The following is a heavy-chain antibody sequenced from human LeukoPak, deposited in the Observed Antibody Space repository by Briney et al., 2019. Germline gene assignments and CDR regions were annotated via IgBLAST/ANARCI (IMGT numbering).Heavy chain of an antibody. Sequence: GRSLRLSCAASGFTFSSYVIHWVRQAPGKGLEWVAVIWYDASNEHYADSVNGRCTISRDNSKSAVYLQMNSLRAEDTAVYYCARSAAGTYWGGQGTLVTVSS. D-gene: IGHD1-1*01. CDR3: ARSAAGTYW. V-gene: IGHV3-33*01. J-gene: IGHJ4*02. CDR1: GFTFSSYV. CDR2: IWYDASNE.